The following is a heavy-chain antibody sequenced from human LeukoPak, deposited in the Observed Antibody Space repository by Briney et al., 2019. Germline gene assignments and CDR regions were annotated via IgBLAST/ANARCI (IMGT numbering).Heavy chain of an antibody. Sequence: SETLSLTCTVSGGSISSYYWSWIRQPPGKGLEWIGYIYYSGSTNYNSSLKSRVTISVDTSKSQFSLKLSSVTAADTAVYYCARAMVRGVIPDYWGQGTLVTVSS. CDR2: IYYSGST. D-gene: IGHD3-10*01. V-gene: IGHV4-59*01. CDR1: GGSISSYY. J-gene: IGHJ4*02. CDR3: ARAMVRGVIPDY.